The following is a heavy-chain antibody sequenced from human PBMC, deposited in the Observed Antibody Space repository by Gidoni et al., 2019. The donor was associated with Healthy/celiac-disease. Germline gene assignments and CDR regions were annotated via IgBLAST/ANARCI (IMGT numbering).Heavy chain of an antibody. CDR1: GFTFSSYG. CDR2: IWYDGSNK. Sequence: QVQLVESGGGVVQPGRSLRLSCAASGFTFSSYGMHWVRQAPGKGLEWVAVIWYDGSNKDYADSVKGRFTISRDNSKNTLYLQMNSLRAEDTAVYYCARMWGRRGVITCGLDYWGQGTLVTVSS. D-gene: IGHD3-10*01. CDR3: ARMWGRRGVITCGLDY. J-gene: IGHJ4*02. V-gene: IGHV3-33*01.